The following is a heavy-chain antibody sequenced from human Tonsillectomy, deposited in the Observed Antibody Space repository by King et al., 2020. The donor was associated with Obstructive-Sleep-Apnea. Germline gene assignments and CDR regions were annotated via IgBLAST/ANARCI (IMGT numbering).Heavy chain of an antibody. CDR3: AKDKGREGDY. J-gene: IGHJ4*02. D-gene: IGHD1-26*01. CDR2: ISKDGSDK. V-gene: IGHV3-30*18. Sequence: VQLVESGGGVGQPGRSLRLSCTASGFTFSGYGMHWVRQAPGKGLEWVAVISKDGSDKYYVDSVKGRFTISRDNSKNTLYLQMDSLRAEDTAVYYFAKDKGREGDYWGQGTLVTVSS. CDR1: GFTFSGYG.